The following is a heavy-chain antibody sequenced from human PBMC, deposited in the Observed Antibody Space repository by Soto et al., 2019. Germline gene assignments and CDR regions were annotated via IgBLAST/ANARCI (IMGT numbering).Heavy chain of an antibody. J-gene: IGHJ3*02. Sequence: GGSLRLSCAASGFTVSSNYMSWVRQAPGKGLEWVSVIYSGGSTYYADSVKGRFTISRHNSKNTLYLQMNSLRAEDTAVYYCGRSGYCSGGSCGDHDAFDIWGQGTMVTVSS. CDR2: IYSGGST. V-gene: IGHV3-53*04. CDR1: GFTVSSNY. D-gene: IGHD2-15*01. CDR3: GRSGYCSGGSCGDHDAFDI.